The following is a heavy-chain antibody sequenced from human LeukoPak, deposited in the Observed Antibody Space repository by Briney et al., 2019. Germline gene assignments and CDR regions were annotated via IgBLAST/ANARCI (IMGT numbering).Heavy chain of an antibody. D-gene: IGHD3-3*01. CDR3: ARDVYPGWYDFWSGYQGLNLFDY. J-gene: IGHJ4*02. V-gene: IGHV4-4*07. Sequence: SETLSLTCTVSGGSISSYYWSWIRQPAGKGLEWIGRIYTSGSTNYNPSLKSRVTMSVDTSKNQFSLKLSSVTAADTAVYYCARDVYPGWYDFWSGYQGLNLFDYWGPGTLVTVSS. CDR1: GGSISSYY. CDR2: IYTSGST.